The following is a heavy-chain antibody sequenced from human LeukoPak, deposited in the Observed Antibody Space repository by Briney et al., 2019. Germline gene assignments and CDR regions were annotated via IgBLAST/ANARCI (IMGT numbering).Heavy chain of an antibody. D-gene: IGHD6-19*01. Sequence: PGRSLRLSCAASGFTFSRYGMHWVRQAPGKGLEWGAVISYDGSNKYYADSVKGRFTISRDNSKNTLYLQMNSLKTEDTAVYYCTKGRYTSGGFDYWGQGTLVTVSS. V-gene: IGHV3-30*18. CDR2: ISYDGSNK. J-gene: IGHJ4*02. CDR3: TKGRYTSGGFDY. CDR1: GFTFSRYG.